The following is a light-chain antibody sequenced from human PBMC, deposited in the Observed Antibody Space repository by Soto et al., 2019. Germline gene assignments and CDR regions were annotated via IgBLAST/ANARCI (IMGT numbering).Light chain of an antibody. V-gene: IGKV3-15*01. CDR2: GAF. CDR1: QSVSSN. J-gene: IGKJ4*01. CDR3: QQYKNWPPLT. Sequence: EIVMTQSPATLSVSPGERATLSCRASQSVSSNLAWYQQKPAQAPRLLIYGAFTRATDIPARFSGSGSGTEFTLTISSLQSEDFAIYYCQQYKNWPPLTFGGGTKVEIK.